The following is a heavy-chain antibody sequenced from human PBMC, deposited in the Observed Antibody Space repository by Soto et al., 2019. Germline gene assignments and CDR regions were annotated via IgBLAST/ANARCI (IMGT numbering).Heavy chain of an antibody. D-gene: IGHD5-12*01. CDR3: ARMAHSGYDSD. V-gene: IGHV3-33*01. CDR2: IWYDGSNK. J-gene: IGHJ4*02. CDR1: GFTFSSYG. Sequence: GSLRLSCAASGFTFSSYGMHWVRQAPGKGLEWVAVIWYDGSNKYYADSVKGRFTISRDNSKNTLYLQMNSLRAEDTAVYYCARMAHSGYDSDWGQGTLVTVSS.